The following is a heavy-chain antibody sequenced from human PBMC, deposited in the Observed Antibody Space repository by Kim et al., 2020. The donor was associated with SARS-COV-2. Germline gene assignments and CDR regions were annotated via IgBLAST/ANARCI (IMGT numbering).Heavy chain of an antibody. D-gene: IGHD6-13*01. CDR2: INASGGST. V-gene: IGHV1-46*01. CDR3: ARAPEAAAVIDPLYYYGMDV. J-gene: IGHJ6*02. Sequence: ASVTVSCKASGYTFTSYYMHWVRQAPGQGLEWMGIINASGGSTSYAQKFQGRVTMTRDTSTSTVYMELSSLRSEDTAVYYCARAPEAAAVIDPLYYYGMDVWGQGTTVTVSS. CDR1: GYTFTSYY.